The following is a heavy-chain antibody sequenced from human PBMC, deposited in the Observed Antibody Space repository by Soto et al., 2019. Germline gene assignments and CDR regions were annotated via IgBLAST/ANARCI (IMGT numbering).Heavy chain of an antibody. V-gene: IGHV4-30-2*01. CDR1: GVSISSGGYS. CDR3: ARVELEWLLGIGWFDP. D-gene: IGHD3-3*01. Sequence: QLQLQESGSGLVKPSQTLSLTCAVSGVSISSGGYSWSWIRQPPGKGLEWIGYIYHSGSTYYNPSLKSRVTISVDRSTNQFSLKLRSVTAAETAVYYCARVELEWLLGIGWFDPWGQGTLVTVSS. CDR2: IYHSGST. J-gene: IGHJ5*02.